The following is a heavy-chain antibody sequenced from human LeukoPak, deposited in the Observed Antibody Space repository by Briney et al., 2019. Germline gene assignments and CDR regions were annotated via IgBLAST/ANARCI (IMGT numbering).Heavy chain of an antibody. CDR3: ARYCSGGSCYGMDV. D-gene: IGHD2-15*01. V-gene: IGHV4-34*01. CDR2: INHSGST. CDR1: GGSFSGYY. J-gene: IGHJ6*04. Sequence: SETLSLTCAVYGGSFSGYYWSWIRQPPGKGLEWIGEINHSGSTNYNPSLKSRVTISVDTSKNQFSLKLSSVIAADTAVYYCARYCSGGSCYGMDVWGKGTTVTVSS.